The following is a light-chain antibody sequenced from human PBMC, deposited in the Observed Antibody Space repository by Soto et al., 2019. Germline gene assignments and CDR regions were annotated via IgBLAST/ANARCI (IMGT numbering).Light chain of an antibody. J-gene: IGLJ2*01. CDR1: SSNIGSNS. CDR2: SNN. Sequence: QSVLTQPPSASGTPGQRVTISCSGSSSNIGSNSVNWYQQFPGTAPKLLIYSNNQQPSGVPDRFSGSKSGTSASLAISGLQSEDEADYYCAAWDDSLNVVIFGGGTKVTVL. V-gene: IGLV1-44*01. CDR3: AAWDDSLNVVI.